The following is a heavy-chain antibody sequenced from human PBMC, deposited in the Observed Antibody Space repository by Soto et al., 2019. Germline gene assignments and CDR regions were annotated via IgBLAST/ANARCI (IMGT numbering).Heavy chain of an antibody. D-gene: IGHD3-3*01. CDR2: IKEDGSEK. CDR3: ARLGVTRDFWSGYLDY. J-gene: IGHJ4*02. Sequence: PGGSLRLSCAVSGFALSRYWMSWVRQAPGKGLEWVANIKEDGSEKHYVDSVKGRFTISRDNAKNSLYLQMNSLRAEDTAVYYCARLGVTRDFWSGYLDYWGQGTLVTVSS. V-gene: IGHV3-7*05. CDR1: GFALSRYW.